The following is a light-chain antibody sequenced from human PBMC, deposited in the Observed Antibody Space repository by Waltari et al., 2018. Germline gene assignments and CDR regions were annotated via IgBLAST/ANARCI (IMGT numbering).Light chain of an antibody. Sequence: EIVLTQSPGTLSLSPGERATLTCRASQSIGTYLAWYQQKPGQAPRLLRYHASSRATGIPDRFSGSGSGTDFSLTISRLEPEDFAVYYCQNHERLPATFGQGTKVEIK. J-gene: IGKJ1*01. CDR3: QNHERLPAT. CDR2: HAS. CDR1: QSIGTY. V-gene: IGKV3-20*01.